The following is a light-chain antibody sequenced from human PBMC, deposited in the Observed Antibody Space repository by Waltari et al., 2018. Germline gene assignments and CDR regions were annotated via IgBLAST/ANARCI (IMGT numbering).Light chain of an antibody. CDR3: QQFGNSVVT. J-gene: IGKJ4*01. V-gene: IGKV3-20*01. Sequence: EAVLTQSPGTLSLSPGDRVPLSCRASQSVSSSYLAWYQQKPGQAPRLLIYATTTRATGIPDRFSGSGSGTDFTLTISRLEPEDFAVYYCQQFGNSVVTFGGGAKVEIK. CDR1: QSVSSSY. CDR2: ATT.